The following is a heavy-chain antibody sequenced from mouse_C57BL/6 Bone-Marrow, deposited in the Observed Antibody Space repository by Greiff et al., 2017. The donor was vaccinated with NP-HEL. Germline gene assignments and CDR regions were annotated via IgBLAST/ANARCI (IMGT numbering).Heavy chain of an antibody. Sequence: EVKLVQSGGGLVQPGGSLSLSCAASGFTFTDYYMSWVRQPPGKALEWLGLIRNKANGCTTEYSASVKGRLTISRDNSQSIHYLQMSALRAEDSASYCGAPLYCYAMDYWGQGTSVTVSS. CDR2: IRNKANGCTT. CDR1: GFTFTDYY. CDR3: APLYCYAMDY. J-gene: IGHJ4*01. V-gene: IGHV7-3*01. D-gene: IGHD2-3*01.